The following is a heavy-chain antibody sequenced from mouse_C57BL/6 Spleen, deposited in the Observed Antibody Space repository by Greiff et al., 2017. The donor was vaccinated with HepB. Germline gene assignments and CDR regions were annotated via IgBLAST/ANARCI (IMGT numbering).Heavy chain of an antibody. V-gene: IGHV1-61*01. J-gene: IGHJ2*01. CDR2: IYPSDSET. Sequence: QVQLQQPGAELVRPGSSVKLSCKASGYTFTSYWMEWVKQRPGQGLEWIGNIYPSDSETHYNQKFKDKATLTVDKSSSTAYMQLSSLTSEDSAVYYCAIDSSGYVDDWGQGTTLTVSS. CDR3: AIDSSGYVDD. D-gene: IGHD3-2*02. CDR1: GYTFTSYW.